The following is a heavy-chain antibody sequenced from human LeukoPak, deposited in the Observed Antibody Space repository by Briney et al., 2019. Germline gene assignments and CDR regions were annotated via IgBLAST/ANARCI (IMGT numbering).Heavy chain of an antibody. CDR1: GFTFSSYS. J-gene: IGHJ4*02. V-gene: IGHV3-21*01. CDR3: ARDLKGKGYSGYDTVGC. CDR2: ISSSSSYI. Sequence: GGSLRLSCAASGFTFSSYSMNWVRQAPGKGLEWVSSISSSSSYIYYADSVKGRFTISRDNAKNSLYLQMNSLRAEDTAVYYCARDLKGKGYSGYDTVGCWGQGTLVTVPS. D-gene: IGHD5-12*01.